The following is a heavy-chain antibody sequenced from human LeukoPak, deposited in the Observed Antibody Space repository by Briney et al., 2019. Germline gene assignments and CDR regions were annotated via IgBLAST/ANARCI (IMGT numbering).Heavy chain of an antibody. D-gene: IGHD6-13*01. J-gene: IGHJ4*02. V-gene: IGHV3-23*01. CDR2: ISGSGGSA. CDR3: AKKGIAAADSFDY. Sequence: PGGSLRLSCVASGFTFSSYAMGWVRQAPGKGLEWVSAISGSGGSAYYTDSVKGRFTISRDNSKNTLYLQMNSLRAEDTAVYYCAKKGIAAADSFDYWGQGTLVTVSS. CDR1: GFTFSSYA.